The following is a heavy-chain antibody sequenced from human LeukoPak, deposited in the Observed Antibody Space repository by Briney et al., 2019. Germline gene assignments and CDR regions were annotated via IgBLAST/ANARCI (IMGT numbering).Heavy chain of an antibody. CDR2: IYYSGST. J-gene: IGHJ6*03. CDR3: ARAFYPGYYFYMAV. Sequence: PSETLSLTCTVSGGSISSYYWNWIRQPPGKGLEWIGYIYYSGSTNYNPSLKSRVTISVDTSKNQFSLKLSSVTAADTAVYYCARAFYPGYYFYMAVWGKGTTVTVSS. D-gene: IGHD3-3*02. CDR1: GGSISSYY. V-gene: IGHV4-59*01.